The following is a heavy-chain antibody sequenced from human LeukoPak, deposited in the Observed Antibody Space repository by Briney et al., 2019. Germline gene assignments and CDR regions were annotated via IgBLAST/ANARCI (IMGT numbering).Heavy chain of an antibody. CDR2: ISISGATT. V-gene: IGHV3-23*01. J-gene: IGHJ4*02. CDR3: VSQSYSGSDNYYFHY. Sequence: GGSLRLSCAASGFTISSYAMSWIRQAPGKGLEWVSAISISGATTHYADSVKGRFTISRDNSKNTLYLQMKSLRAEDTAVYYCVSQSYSGSDNYYFHYWGQGTLVAVSS. CDR1: GFTISSYA. D-gene: IGHD1-26*01.